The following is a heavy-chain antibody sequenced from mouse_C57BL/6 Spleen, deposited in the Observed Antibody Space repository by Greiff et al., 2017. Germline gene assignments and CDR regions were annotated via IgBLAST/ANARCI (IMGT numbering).Heavy chain of an antibody. J-gene: IGHJ4*01. Sequence: QVQLKQSGAELVRPGASVKLSCKASGYTFTDYYINWMKQRPGQGLEWIARIYPGSGNTYYNEKFKGKATLTAEKSSSTAYMQLSSLTSEDSAVYFCARWRDAMDYWGQGTSVTVSS. CDR1: GYTFTDYY. CDR3: ARWRDAMDY. V-gene: IGHV1-76*01. CDR2: IYPGSGNT.